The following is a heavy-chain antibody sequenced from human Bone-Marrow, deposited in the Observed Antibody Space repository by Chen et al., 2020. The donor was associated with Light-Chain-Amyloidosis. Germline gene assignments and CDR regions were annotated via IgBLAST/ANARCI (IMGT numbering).Heavy chain of an antibody. D-gene: IGHD6-19*01. Sequence: DVYLLESGGGSAQPGGSLRLSCAASGFNFGYYAMTWVRQAPGKGLEWVSGINGRGTETYYADSVKGRFTISRQNSRKMVSLQMNSLRVEDTAVYHCAKEGAWYGGDWFDPWGPGILVIVSS. CDR1: GFNFGYYA. V-gene: IGHV3-23*01. J-gene: IGHJ5*02. CDR3: AKEGAWYGGDWFDP. CDR2: INGRGTET.